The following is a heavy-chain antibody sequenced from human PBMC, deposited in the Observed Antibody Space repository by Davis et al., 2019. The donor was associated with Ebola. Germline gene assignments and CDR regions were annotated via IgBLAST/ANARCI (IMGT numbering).Heavy chain of an antibody. D-gene: IGHD1-26*01. CDR1: GYSISSSYY. CDR2: IFQSGNT. J-gene: IGHJ5*02. CDR3: ARDSLGATSLDP. Sequence: SETLSLTCTVSGYSISSSYYWGWIRQPPGKGLEWNGSIFQSGNTYYNPSLKSRVTISVDTSKNQFSLKLSSVTAADTAVYYCARDSLGATSLDPWGKGTLVTVSS. V-gene: IGHV4-38-2*02.